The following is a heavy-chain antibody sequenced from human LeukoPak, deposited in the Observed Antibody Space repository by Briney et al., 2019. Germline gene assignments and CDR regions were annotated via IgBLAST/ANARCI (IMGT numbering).Heavy chain of an antibody. CDR3: ARLNEASADAFDI. D-gene: IGHD2-2*01. V-gene: IGHV4-59*01. Sequence: PSETLSLTCTVSGGSISSYYWSWIRQPPGKGLEWIGYIYYSGSTNYNPSLKSRVTISVDTSKNQFSLKLSSVTAADTAVYYCARLNEASADAFDIWGQGTMVTVSS. CDR1: GGSISSYY. J-gene: IGHJ3*02. CDR2: IYYSGST.